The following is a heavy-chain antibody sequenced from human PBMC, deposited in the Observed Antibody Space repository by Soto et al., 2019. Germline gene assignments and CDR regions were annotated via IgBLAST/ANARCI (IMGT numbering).Heavy chain of an antibody. CDR3: ARSDYGDSNSQFCDY. Sequence: PSETLSLTCTISGASINTPNWWNWIRQSPEKGLEWIGQILHSGSTNYNPSLQTRVTMSVDKSKNQFSLYLTSVTAADTAFYFCARSDYGDSNSQFCDYWGQGTLVTVSS. D-gene: IGHD4-17*01. J-gene: IGHJ4*02. CDR1: GASINTPNW. CDR2: ILHSGST. V-gene: IGHV4-4*02.